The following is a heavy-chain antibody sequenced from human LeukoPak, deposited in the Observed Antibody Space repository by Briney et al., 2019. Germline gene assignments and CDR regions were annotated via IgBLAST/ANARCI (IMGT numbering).Heavy chain of an antibody. D-gene: IGHD2-2*01. V-gene: IGHV4-4*07. Sequence: SETLSLTCTVSGGSISSYYWSWIRQPAGKGLEWIGRIYTSGSTNYNPSLKSRVTMSVDTSKNQFSLKLTSVTAADTAVYYCARDPLPAANYWYFDLWGRGTLVTVSS. CDR2: IYTSGST. J-gene: IGHJ2*01. CDR1: GGSISSYY. CDR3: ARDPLPAANYWYFDL.